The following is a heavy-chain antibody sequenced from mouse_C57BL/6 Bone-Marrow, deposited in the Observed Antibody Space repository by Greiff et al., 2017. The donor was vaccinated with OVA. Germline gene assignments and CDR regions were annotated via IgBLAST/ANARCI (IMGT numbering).Heavy chain of an antibody. D-gene: IGHD2-4*01. CDR3: ARDYDEDWYFDV. J-gene: IGHJ1*03. V-gene: IGHV1-82*01. CDR2: IYPGDGDT. CDR1: GYAFSSSW. Sequence: QVQLKESGPELVKPGASVKISCKASGYAFSSSWMNWVKQRPGKGLAWIGRIYPGDGDTNYNGKFKGKATLTAAKSSSTAYMQLSSLTSEDSAVYVCARDYDEDWYFDVWGTGTTVTVSS.